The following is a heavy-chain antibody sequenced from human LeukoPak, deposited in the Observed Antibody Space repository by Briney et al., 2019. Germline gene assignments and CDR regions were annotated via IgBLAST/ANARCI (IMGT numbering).Heavy chain of an antibody. CDR2: IGSSGSTV. D-gene: IGHD3-22*01. CDR3: ARDNPDYYDSSGYYYGWFDP. V-gene: IGHV3-48*03. CDR1: GFSFSSYE. Sequence: GGSLRLSCAASGFSFSSYEMNWVRQAPGKGLEWVSYIGSSGSTVYYADSVKGRFTISRDNAKNSLYLQMNSLRAEDTAVYYCARDNPDYYDSSGYYYGWFDPWGQGTLVTVSS. J-gene: IGHJ5*02.